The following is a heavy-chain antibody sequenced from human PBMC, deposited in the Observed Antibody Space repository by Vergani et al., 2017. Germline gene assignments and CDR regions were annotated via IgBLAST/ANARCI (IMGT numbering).Heavy chain of an antibody. CDR2: IYYSGST. Sequence: QVQLQESGPGLVKPSETLSLTCTVSGGSINSYYWSWIRQPPGKGLEWIGYIYYSGSTNYNPSLKSRVTISVDTSKNQFSLKLSSVTAADTAVYYCARPDNYGDYVPFDYWGQGTLVTVSS. D-gene: IGHD4-17*01. J-gene: IGHJ4*02. CDR3: ARPDNYGDYVPFDY. V-gene: IGHV4-59*01. CDR1: GGSINSYY.